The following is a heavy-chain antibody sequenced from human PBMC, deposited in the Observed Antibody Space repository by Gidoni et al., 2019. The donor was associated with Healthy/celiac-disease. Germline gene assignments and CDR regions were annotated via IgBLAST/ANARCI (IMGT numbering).Heavy chain of an antibody. D-gene: IGHD6-13*01. CDR3: ARQAAAGDIYYYYYGMDV. J-gene: IGHJ6*02. Sequence: QLQLQESGPGLVKPSETLSLTCTVSGGSISSSSYYWGWIRQPPGKGLEWIGSIYYSGSTSYNPSLKSRVTISVDTSKNQFSLKLSSVTAADTAVYYCARQAAAGDIYYYYYGMDVWGQGTTVTVSS. CDR2: IYYSGST. CDR1: GGSISSSSYY. V-gene: IGHV4-39*01.